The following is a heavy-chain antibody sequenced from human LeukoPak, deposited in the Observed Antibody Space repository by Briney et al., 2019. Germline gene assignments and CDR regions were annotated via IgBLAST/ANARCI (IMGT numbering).Heavy chain of an antibody. D-gene: IGHD3-16*02. CDR1: GFTFSSYA. J-gene: IGHJ6*02. CDR3: AREEIDRSLGELSPLSYYYGMDV. CDR2: IYSGGST. Sequence: PGGSLRLSCAASGFTFSSYAMSWVRQAAGKGLEWVSVIYSGGSTYYPDSVKGRFTISRDNSKNTLYLQMNSLRAEDTAVYYCAREEIDRSLGELSPLSYYYGMDVWGQGTTLTVSS. V-gene: IGHV3-66*01.